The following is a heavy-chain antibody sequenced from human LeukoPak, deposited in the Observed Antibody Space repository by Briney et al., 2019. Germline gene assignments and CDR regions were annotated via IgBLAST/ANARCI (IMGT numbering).Heavy chain of an antibody. CDR2: IYYSGST. Sequence: SETLPLTCTVSGGSISSYYWSWIRQPPGKGLEWIGYIYYSGSTNYNPSLKSRVTISVDTSKNQFSLKLSSVTAADTAVYYCARLGESAVAGLTFDYWGQGTLVTVSS. D-gene: IGHD6-19*01. V-gene: IGHV4-59*08. J-gene: IGHJ4*02. CDR3: ARLGESAVAGLTFDY. CDR1: GGSISSYY.